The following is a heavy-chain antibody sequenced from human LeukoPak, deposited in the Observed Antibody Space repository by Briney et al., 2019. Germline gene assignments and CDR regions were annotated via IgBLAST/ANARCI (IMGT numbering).Heavy chain of an antibody. CDR2: IFTSGIT. V-gene: IGHV4-4*07. D-gene: IGHD3-10*01. CDR1: GGSISIYY. CDR3: ARETSGTYYNPLGYMDV. J-gene: IGHJ6*03. Sequence: SETLSLTCTVSGGSISIYYWNWIRQPAGKGLEWIGRIFTSGITNYNPSLKSRVTMSVDTSKNQFSLNLSSVIAADTAINYCARETSGTYYNPLGYMDVWGKGTTVTVSS.